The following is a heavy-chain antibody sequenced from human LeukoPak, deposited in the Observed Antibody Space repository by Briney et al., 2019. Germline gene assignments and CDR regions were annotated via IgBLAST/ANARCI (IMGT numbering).Heavy chain of an antibody. D-gene: IGHD3-22*01. CDR1: GFTFDDYA. CDR2: ISWNSGSI. Sequence: GRSLRLSRAASGFTFDDYAMHWVRQAPGKGLEWVSGISWNSGSIGYADSVKGRFTISRDNAKTSLCLEMNSLRTEDTALYYCARGHYYDSSGYPGAFDIWGQGTMVTVSS. V-gene: IGHV3-9*01. CDR3: ARGHYYDSSGYPGAFDI. J-gene: IGHJ3*02.